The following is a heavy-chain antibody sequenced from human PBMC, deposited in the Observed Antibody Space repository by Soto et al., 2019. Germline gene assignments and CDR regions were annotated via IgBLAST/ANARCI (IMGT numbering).Heavy chain of an antibody. CDR1: GGSISSSSYY. J-gene: IGHJ4*02. Sequence: SETLSLTCTVSGGSISSSSYYWGWIRQPPGKGLEWIGSIYYSGSTYYNPSLKSRVTISVDTSKNQLSLKLSSVTAADTAVYYCASGLEPHFDYWGQGTLVTVSS. D-gene: IGHD3-10*01. CDR2: IYYSGST. CDR3: ASGLEPHFDY. V-gene: IGHV4-39*01.